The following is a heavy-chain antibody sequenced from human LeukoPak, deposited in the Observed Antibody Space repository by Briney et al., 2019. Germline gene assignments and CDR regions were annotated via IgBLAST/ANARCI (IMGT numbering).Heavy chain of an antibody. CDR1: GFTFSRYS. Sequence: QPGGSLRLSCAASGFTFSRYSMSWVRQAPGKGLEWVANIKGDESEKYYVDSVKGRFTISRDNAKNTLYLRMSSLRVEDTAVYFCARDRRYYEYLEYWGQGILVTVSS. D-gene: IGHD3-16*01. J-gene: IGHJ4*02. V-gene: IGHV3-7*04. CDR2: IKGDESEK. CDR3: ARDRRYYEYLEY.